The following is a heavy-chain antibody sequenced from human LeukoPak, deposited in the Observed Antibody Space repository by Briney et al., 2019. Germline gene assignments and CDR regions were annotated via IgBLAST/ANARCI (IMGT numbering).Heavy chain of an antibody. J-gene: IGHJ5*02. CDR2: IYYSGST. CDR1: GGSISSYY. V-gene: IGHV4-59*01. D-gene: IGHD6-19*01. Sequence: SETLSLTCTVSGGSISSYYWSWIRQPTGKGLEWIGYIYYSGSTNYTPPLKSRLTISVDTSKNQFSLKLSSVTAADTAVYYCARLKEAVALNWFDPWGQGTLVTVSS. CDR3: ARLKEAVALNWFDP.